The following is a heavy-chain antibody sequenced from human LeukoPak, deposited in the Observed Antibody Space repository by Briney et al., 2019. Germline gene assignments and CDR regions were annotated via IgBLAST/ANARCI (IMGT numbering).Heavy chain of an antibody. CDR3: ARDRVGATTWVFDY. CDR1: GGTFSSYA. D-gene: IGHD1-26*01. V-gene: IGHV1-2*02. CDR2: IKSSGGT. J-gene: IGHJ4*02. Sequence: ASVKVSCKASGGTFSSYAISWVRQAPGQGLEWMGWIKSSGGTKYAQNFQGRVTMTRDTSINTAFMELSSLRSDDTAVYYCARDRVGATTWVFDYWGQGTLVTVSS.